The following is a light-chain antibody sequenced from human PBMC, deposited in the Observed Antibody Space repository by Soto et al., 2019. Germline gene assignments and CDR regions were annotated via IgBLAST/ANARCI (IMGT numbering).Light chain of an antibody. CDR3: QQYNNWPPIT. Sequence: ELVLLQSPRTLSLSPGERATLSCRASPCVSSNLARSRQRPHQVRRLLIYGASTRATGIPARFSGSGSGTEFTLTISSLQAEDFAVYYCQQYNNWPPITFGQGTRLAIK. V-gene: IGKV3-15*01. J-gene: IGKJ5*01. CDR1: PCVSSN. CDR2: GAS.